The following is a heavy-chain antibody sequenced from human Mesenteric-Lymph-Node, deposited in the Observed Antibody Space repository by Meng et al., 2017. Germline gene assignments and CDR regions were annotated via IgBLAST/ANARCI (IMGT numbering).Heavy chain of an antibody. CDR3: AREVHALRWSGYCSSTSCSKYYYYGMDV. CDR1: GDTFINYA. Sequence: SVKVSCKASGDTFINYAISWVRQAPGQGLEWVGGLIPMFGTINYAQKLQGRVTVTTDQSTTTAYMELSSLRSEDTAVYYCAREVHALRWSGYCSSTSCSKYYYYGMDVWGQGTTVTVSS. D-gene: IGHD2-2*01. CDR2: LIPMFGTI. V-gene: IGHV1-69*05. J-gene: IGHJ6*02.